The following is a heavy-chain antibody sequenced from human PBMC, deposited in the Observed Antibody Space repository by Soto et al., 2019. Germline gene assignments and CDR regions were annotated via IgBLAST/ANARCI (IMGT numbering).Heavy chain of an antibody. J-gene: IGHJ6*02. CDR1: GFTFSSYD. D-gene: IGHD6-6*01. CDR3: AGSSSGRRGGSYYYGMDV. CDR2: IGTAGDT. Sequence: PGGSLRLSCAASGFTFSSYDMHWVRQATGKGLEWVSAIGTAGDTYYPGSVKGRFTISRENAKNSLYLQMNSLRAGDTAVYYCAGSSSGRRGGSYYYGMDVWGQGTTVTVSS. V-gene: IGHV3-13*01.